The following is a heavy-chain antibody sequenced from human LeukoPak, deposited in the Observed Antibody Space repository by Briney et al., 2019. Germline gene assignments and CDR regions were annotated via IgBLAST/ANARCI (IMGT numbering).Heavy chain of an antibody. V-gene: IGHV3-74*01. J-gene: IGHJ4*02. CDR2: INSDGSST. CDR3: ATEGPQGGYFDY. Sequence: GGSLRLSCAASGFTFSSYWMHWVRQAPGKGLVWVSRINSDGSSTSYADSVKGRFAISRDNSKNTLYLQMNSLRAEDTAVYYCATEGPQGGYFDYWGQGTLVTVSS. D-gene: IGHD2-15*01. CDR1: GFTFSSYW.